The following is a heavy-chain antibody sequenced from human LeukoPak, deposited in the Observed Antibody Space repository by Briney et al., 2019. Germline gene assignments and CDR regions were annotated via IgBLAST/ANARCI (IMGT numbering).Heavy chain of an antibody. CDR2: INHSGST. CDR1: GGSLSGYY. Sequence: PSETLSLTCAVYGGSLSGYYWKWIRQPRWKGLEWIGEINHSGSTNYNPSLKSRVTISVDTSKNQFSLKLSSVTAADTAVYYCAGEWSGYSEGYWFDPWGQGTLVTVSS. J-gene: IGHJ5*02. D-gene: IGHD3-3*01. V-gene: IGHV4-34*01. CDR3: AGEWSGYSEGYWFDP.